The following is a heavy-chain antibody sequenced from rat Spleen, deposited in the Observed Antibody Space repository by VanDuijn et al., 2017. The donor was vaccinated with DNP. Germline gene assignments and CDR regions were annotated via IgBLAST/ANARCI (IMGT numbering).Heavy chain of an antibody. CDR3: ARSTTVMSVDY. V-gene: IGHV2-27*01. J-gene: IGHJ2*01. CDR1: GFSLTDYP. D-gene: IGHD1-1*01. CDR2: MQSGGGT. Sequence: QVQLKESGPGLVQPSQTLSLTCTVSGFSLTDYPVHWVRQPPGKGLEWMGRMQSGGGTAYKSVLKVRLSISRDTSKNQVFLKMNSVQTEDTAMYFCARSTTVMSVDYWGQGVMVTVSS.